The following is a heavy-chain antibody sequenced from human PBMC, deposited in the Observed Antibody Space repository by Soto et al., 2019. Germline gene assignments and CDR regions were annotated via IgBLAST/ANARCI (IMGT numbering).Heavy chain of an antibody. D-gene: IGHD5-12*01. V-gene: IGHV3-7*01. Sequence: GGSLRLSCAASGFTFSRYWMTWVRQAPGKGLEWVANMNQDGSKKNYVDSVKGRFTISRDNADSSLSLQLSSLRGEDTAVYYCATDLGISGYDLLDYWGQGTLVTVSS. CDR3: ATDLGISGYDLLDY. CDR1: GFTFSRYW. J-gene: IGHJ4*02. CDR2: MNQDGSKK.